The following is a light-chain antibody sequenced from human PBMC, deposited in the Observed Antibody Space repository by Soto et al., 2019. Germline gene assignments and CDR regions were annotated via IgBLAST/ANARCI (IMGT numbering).Light chain of an antibody. CDR1: SSDVGAYNF. CDR3: TSHAGSNNYV. CDR2: EVN. V-gene: IGLV2-8*01. J-gene: IGLJ1*01. Sequence: QSALTQPPAASGSPGQSVTISCTGTSSDVGAYNFVSWYPQHPGKAPKLLIHEVNRRPSGVPDRFSASKSGNTASLTVSGLQAEDEADYYCTSHAGSNNYVFGTGTKVTVL.